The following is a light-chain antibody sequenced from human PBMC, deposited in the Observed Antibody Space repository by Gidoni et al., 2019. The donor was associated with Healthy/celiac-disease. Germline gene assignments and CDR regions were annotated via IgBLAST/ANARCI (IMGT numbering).Light chain of an antibody. CDR3: MQALQTRT. CDR2: LGS. Sequence: DIVITQSPLSLPVTPGEPASISCRSSQSLLHSNGYNYLDWYLQKPGQSPQLLIYLGSNRASGVNDRLSGSGSGKDFTLKISRVEAEDVGVYYCMQALQTRTFGQGTKVEIK. CDR1: QSLLHSNGYNY. V-gene: IGKV2-28*01. J-gene: IGKJ1*01.